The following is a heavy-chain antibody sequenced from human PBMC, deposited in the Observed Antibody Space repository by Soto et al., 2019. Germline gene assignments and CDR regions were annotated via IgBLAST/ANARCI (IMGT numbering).Heavy chain of an antibody. D-gene: IGHD3-9*01. CDR2: IIPIFGTA. CDR3: ARTVVVGDYDILTGYEH. V-gene: IGHV1-69*13. CDR1: GGTFSSYA. J-gene: IGHJ4*02. Sequence: SVKVSCKASGGTFSSYAISWVRQAPGQGLEWMGGIIPIFGTANYAQKFQGRVTITADESTSTAYMELSSLRSEDTAVYYCARTVVVGDYDILTGYEHWGQGTLVTV.